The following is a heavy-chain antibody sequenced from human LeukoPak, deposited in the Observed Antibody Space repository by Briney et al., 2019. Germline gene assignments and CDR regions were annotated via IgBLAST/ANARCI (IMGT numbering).Heavy chain of an antibody. Sequence: PSETLSLTCTVSLDSTTSNFWSWIRQPPGKGLEWIGYIFYSGSTNYNPSLKSRVTISVDTSKNQFSLKLSSVTAADTALYYCARDRRGYVGYEGDPFDIWGQGTMVTVSS. J-gene: IGHJ3*02. V-gene: IGHV4-59*12. CDR2: IFYSGST. CDR3: ARDRRGYVGYEGDPFDI. D-gene: IGHD5-12*01. CDR1: LDSTTSNF.